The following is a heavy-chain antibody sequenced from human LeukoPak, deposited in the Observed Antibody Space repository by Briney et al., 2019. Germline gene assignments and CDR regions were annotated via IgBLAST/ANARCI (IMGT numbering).Heavy chain of an antibody. CDR1: GFTFSSYS. CDR3: ARHSYDYVWGSYRYTLFDY. Sequence: GGSLRLSCAASGFTFSSYSMNWVRQAPGKGLEWVSSISSSSYIYYADSVKGRFAISRDNANNSLYLPMNSLRAEDTAVYYCARHSYDYVWGSYRYTLFDYWGQGTLVTVSS. V-gene: IGHV3-21*01. D-gene: IGHD3-16*02. CDR2: ISSSSYI. J-gene: IGHJ4*02.